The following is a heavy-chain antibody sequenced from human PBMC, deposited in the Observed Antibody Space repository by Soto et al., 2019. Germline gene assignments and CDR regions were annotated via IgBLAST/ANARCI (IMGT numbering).Heavy chain of an antibody. CDR2: INSDGSST. Sequence: TGGSLRLSCAASGFTFSSYWMRWVRQAPGKGLVWVSRINSDGSSTSYADSVKGRFTISRDNAKNTLYLQMNSLRAEDTAVYYCARAPGYYYYGMDVWGQGTTVTVYS. CDR1: GFTFSSYW. J-gene: IGHJ6*02. V-gene: IGHV3-74*01. CDR3: ARAPGYYYYGMDV.